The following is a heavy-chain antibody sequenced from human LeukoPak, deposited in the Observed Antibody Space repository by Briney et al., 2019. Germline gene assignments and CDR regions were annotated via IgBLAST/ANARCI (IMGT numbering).Heavy chain of an antibody. CDR2: IYYDGST. J-gene: IGHJ5*02. V-gene: IGHV4-59*08. CDR1: GGSMSNYW. CDR3: ARRLCSSLTCNIGPSGNWLDP. Sequence: SETLSLTCTVSGGSMSNYWWNWIRQPPGKGLEWIGYIYYDGSTYYNPALNSRVTISIDTSNNQFSLKLNSVTAADTAVYYCARRLCSSLTCNIGPSGNWLDPWGQGTLVTVSS. D-gene: IGHD2-2*02.